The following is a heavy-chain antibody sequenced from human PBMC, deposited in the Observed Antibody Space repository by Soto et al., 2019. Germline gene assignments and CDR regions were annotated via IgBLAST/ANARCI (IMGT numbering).Heavy chain of an antibody. J-gene: IGHJ4*02. Sequence: SETLCLTCTVSCDSIRSTDDYWGWIRQPPGKGLEWIGIVHYYGSTYYNPSLKSRLTISVDTSQVSLKLTSVTAADTALYYCARLPHHMARECYFDIWGPGTLVTVSS. CDR3: ARLPHHMARECYFDI. CDR2: VHYYGST. CDR1: CDSIRSTDDY. D-gene: IGHD3-10*01. V-gene: IGHV4-39*01.